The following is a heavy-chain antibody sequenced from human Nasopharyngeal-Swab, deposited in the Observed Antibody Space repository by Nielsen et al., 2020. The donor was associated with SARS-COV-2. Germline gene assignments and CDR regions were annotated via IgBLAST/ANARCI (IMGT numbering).Heavy chain of an antibody. J-gene: IGHJ4*02. CDR2: IVGSGDISGSGGST. Sequence: GGSLRPPCVAPGSSFRTYGMSWVRQAPGKGLEWVAAIVGSGDISGSGGSTYYADSVKGRFTISRDNSKNTLSLQMNSLRAEDTAVYYCAKDLRGPYFFWGQGTLVTVSS. CDR3: AKDLRGPYFF. V-gene: IGHV3-23*01. D-gene: IGHD2/OR15-2a*01. CDR1: GSSFRTYG.